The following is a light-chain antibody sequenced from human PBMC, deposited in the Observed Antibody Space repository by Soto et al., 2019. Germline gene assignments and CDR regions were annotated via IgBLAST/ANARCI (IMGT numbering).Light chain of an antibody. J-gene: IGKJ1*01. V-gene: IGKV1-39*01. CDR1: QSISSY. CDR3: QQTYSTPRT. Sequence: DIQMTQSPSSLSASVGDRVTITCRASQSISSYLNWYQQKPGKAPKLLIYAASSLQSGVPSRFSGSGSGTDVTLTISSLQPEGFATYYCQQTYSTPRTFGPGTKVEIK. CDR2: AAS.